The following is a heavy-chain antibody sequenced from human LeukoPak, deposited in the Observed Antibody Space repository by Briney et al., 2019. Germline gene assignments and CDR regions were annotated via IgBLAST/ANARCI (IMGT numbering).Heavy chain of an antibody. D-gene: IGHD3-3*01. CDR2: IKQDGSEK. CDR1: GFTFSSYW. V-gene: IGHV3-7*01. Sequence: TGGSLRLSCAASGFTFSSYWMSWVRQAPGKGLEWVANIKQDGSEKYYVDSVKGRFTISRDNAKNSLYLQMNSLRAEDTAVYYCARDTTRLRFLEWLSPPVDYWGQGTLVTVSS. J-gene: IGHJ4*02. CDR3: ARDTTRLRFLEWLSPPVDY.